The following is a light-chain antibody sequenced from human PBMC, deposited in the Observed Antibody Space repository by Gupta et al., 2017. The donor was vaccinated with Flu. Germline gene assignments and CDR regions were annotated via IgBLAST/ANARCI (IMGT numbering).Light chain of an antibody. Sequence: QSVLTQPPSASGTPGQRVTISCSGTASNIGSNVVSWYQYLPGTGPKLLIYSNSFRLSGVPERFSGSKSGTSASLAISGLQSEDEADYFCAAWDGSLSGWVFGGGTKVTVL. V-gene: IGLV1-44*01. CDR2: SNS. CDR3: AAWDGSLSGWV. CDR1: ASNIGSNV. J-gene: IGLJ3*02.